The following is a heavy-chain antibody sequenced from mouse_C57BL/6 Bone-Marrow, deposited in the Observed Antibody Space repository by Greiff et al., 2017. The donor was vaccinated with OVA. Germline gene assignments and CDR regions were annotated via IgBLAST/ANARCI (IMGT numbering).Heavy chain of an antibody. Sequence: VQLQQSGAELVKPGASVKMSCKASGYTFTTYPIEWMKQNHGKSLEWIGNFHPYNDDTKYNEKFKGKATLTVEKSSSTVYLELSRLTSDDSAVYYCSTYDYDGAWFAYWGQGTLVTVSA. CDR3: STYDYDGAWFAY. J-gene: IGHJ3*01. CDR2: FHPYNDDT. D-gene: IGHD2-4*01. CDR1: GYTFTTYP. V-gene: IGHV1-47*01.